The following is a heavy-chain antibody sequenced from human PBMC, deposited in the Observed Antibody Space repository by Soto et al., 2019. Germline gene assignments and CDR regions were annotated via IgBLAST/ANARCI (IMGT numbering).Heavy chain of an antibody. Sequence: QVQLVQSGDEVKKPGASVNVSCKASGITFSTYAIHWVRQAPGQRLEWMGWINAGNGNTRYSQKFQGRVTLTRDTSASTAYMDLSSLRYEDTAIYFCARAISGYVTWGQGTLVTVSS. J-gene: IGHJ5*02. V-gene: IGHV1-3*01. CDR1: GITFSTYA. D-gene: IGHD5-12*01. CDR3: ARAISGYVT. CDR2: INAGNGNT.